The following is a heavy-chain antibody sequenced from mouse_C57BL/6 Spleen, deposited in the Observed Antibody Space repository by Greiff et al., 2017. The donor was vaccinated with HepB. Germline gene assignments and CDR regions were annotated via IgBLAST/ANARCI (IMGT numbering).Heavy chain of an antibody. CDR2: IDPSDSYT. CDR3: ASRTVAPFAY. Sequence: QVQLQQPGAELVMPGASVKLSCKASGYTFTSYWMHWVKQRPGQGLEWIGEIDPSDSYTNYNQKFKGKSTLTVDKSSSKAYMQLSSLTSEDSAVYYCASRTVAPFAYWGQGTLVTVSA. J-gene: IGHJ3*01. CDR1: GYTFTSYW. V-gene: IGHV1-69*01. D-gene: IGHD1-1*01.